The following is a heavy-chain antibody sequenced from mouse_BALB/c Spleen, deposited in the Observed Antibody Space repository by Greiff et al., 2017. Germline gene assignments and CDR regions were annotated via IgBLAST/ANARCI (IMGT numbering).Heavy chain of an antibody. J-gene: IGHJ3*01. CDR2: IYPGDGDT. V-gene: IGHV1-80*01. Sequence: QVQLKQSGAELMKPGASVKISCKATGYTFSSYWIEWVKQRPGHGLEWIGQIYPGDGDTNYNGKFKGKATLTADKSSSTAYMQLSSLTSEDSAVYFCARSGDYYGSSSWFAYWGQGTLVTVSA. CDR3: ARSGDYYGSSSWFAY. CDR1: GYTFSSYW. D-gene: IGHD1-1*01.